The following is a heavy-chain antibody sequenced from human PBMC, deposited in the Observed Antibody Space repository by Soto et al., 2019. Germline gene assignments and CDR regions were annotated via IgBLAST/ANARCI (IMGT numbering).Heavy chain of an antibody. CDR2: IYPGDSDT. Sequence: LGESLKISCKGSGYSFTSYWIGWVRQMPGKGLEWMGIIYPGDSDTRYSPSFQGQVTISADKSISTAYLQWSSLKASDTAMYYCATPSCGGDCPDAFDIWGQATMVTVSS. CDR1: GYSFTSYW. D-gene: IGHD2-21*02. CDR3: ATPSCGGDCPDAFDI. J-gene: IGHJ3*02. V-gene: IGHV5-51*01.